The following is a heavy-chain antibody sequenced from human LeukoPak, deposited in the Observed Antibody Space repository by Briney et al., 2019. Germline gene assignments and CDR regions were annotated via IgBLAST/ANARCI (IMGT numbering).Heavy chain of an antibody. J-gene: IGHJ4*02. CDR1: GYTFTSYY. CDR2: INPSGGST. D-gene: IGHD5-18*01. V-gene: IGHV1-46*01. CDR3: ARGWDTAMVEYYFDY. Sequence: ASVTVSCKASGYTFTSYYMHWVRQAPGQGLEWMGIINPSGGSTSYVQKFQGRVTMTRDTSTSTVYMELSSLRSEDTAVYYCARGWDTAMVEYYFDYWGQGTLVTVSS.